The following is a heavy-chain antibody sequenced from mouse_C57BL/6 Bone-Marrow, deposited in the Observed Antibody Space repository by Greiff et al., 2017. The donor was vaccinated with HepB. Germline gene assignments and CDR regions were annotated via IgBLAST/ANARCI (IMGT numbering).Heavy chain of an antibody. J-gene: IGHJ2*01. CDR3: APLYDGNFDY. D-gene: IGHD2-1*01. Sequence: QSGAELVRPGASVKMSCQASGYTFTSYNMHWVKQTPRQGLEWIGAIYPGTGDTSYNQQFKGKATLTVDKSSSTAYMQLSSLTSEDSAVYCCAPLYDGNFDYWGQGTTLTVSS. CDR1: GYTFTSYN. V-gene: IGHV1-12*01. CDR2: IYPGTGDT.